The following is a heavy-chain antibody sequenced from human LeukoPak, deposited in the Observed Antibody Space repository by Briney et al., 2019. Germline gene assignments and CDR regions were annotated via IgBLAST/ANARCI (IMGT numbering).Heavy chain of an antibody. D-gene: IGHD4-17*01. Sequence: PGGSLRLSCAASRFTFSTYSMNWVRQAPGKGLEWVSYISSSGSTIYYADSVKGRFTISRDNAKNSLYLQMNSLRAEDTALYYCARGRLRGYYYYYYTDVWGKGTTVTVSS. V-gene: IGHV3-48*04. J-gene: IGHJ6*03. CDR1: RFTFSTYS. CDR3: ARGRLRGYYYYYYTDV. CDR2: ISSSGSTI.